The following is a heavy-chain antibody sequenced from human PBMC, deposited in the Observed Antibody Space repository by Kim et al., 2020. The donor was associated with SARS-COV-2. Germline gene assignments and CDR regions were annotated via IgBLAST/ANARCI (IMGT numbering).Heavy chain of an antibody. CDR3: ARSRDGYKGGDAFDI. J-gene: IGHJ3*02. V-gene: IGHV1-69*02. Sequence: QKFQGRVTRTADKSTSTAYMELSSLRSEDTAVYYCARSRDGYKGGDAFDIWGQGTMVTVSS. D-gene: IGHD5-12*01.